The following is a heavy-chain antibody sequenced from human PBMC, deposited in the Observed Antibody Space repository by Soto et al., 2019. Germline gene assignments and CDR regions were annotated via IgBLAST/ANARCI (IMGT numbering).Heavy chain of an antibody. J-gene: IGHJ4*02. V-gene: IGHV3-23*01. CDR2: ISGSGGST. CDR1: GFTFSSYA. Sequence: PGGSLRLSCAASGFTFSSYAMSWVRQAPGKGLEWVSAISGSGGSTYYADSVKGRFTISGDNSKNTLYLQMNSLRAEDTAVYYCAKAHLAARPHLVDYWGQGTLVTVSS. CDR3: AKAHLAARPHLVDY. D-gene: IGHD6-6*01.